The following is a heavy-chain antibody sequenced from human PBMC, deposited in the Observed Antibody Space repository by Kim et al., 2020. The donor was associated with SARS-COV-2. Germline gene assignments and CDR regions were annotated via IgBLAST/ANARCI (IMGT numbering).Heavy chain of an antibody. V-gene: IGHV4-39*01. J-gene: IGHJ4*02. Sequence: TYSNPSRKSRVTISVDTSKNQFSLKLSSVTAADTAVYYCARLFREGPAPHWGQGTLVTVSS. CDR2: T. D-gene: IGHD3-10*01. CDR3: ARLFREGPAPH.